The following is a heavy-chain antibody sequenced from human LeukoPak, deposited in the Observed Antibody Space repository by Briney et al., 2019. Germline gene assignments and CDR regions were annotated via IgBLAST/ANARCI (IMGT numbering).Heavy chain of an antibody. V-gene: IGHV3-23*01. CDR3: ARGLFGELLWGRYGMDV. D-gene: IGHD3-10*02. Sequence: GGSLRLSCAASGFTFSSYAMSWVRQAPGKGLEWVSFISGSGGTTYYADSVKGRFTISRDNAKNSLYLQMNSLRAEDTAVYYCARGLFGELLWGRYGMDVWGQGTTVTVSS. CDR2: ISGSGGTT. CDR1: GFTFSSYA. J-gene: IGHJ6*02.